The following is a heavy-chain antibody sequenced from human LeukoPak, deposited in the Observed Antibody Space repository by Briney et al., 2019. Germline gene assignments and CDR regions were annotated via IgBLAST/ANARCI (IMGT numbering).Heavy chain of an antibody. CDR3: ARLMLGGSVVATGNDYHYYGMDV. V-gene: IGHV4-59*08. Sequence: PSETLSLTCTVSGGSISSYYWSWIRQPPGKGLEWIGYIYYSGSTNYNPSLKSRVTISVDTSKNQFSLKLSSVTAADTAVYYCARLMLGGSVVATGNDYHYYGMDVWGQGTTVTVSS. D-gene: IGHD5-12*01. CDR2: IYYSGST. J-gene: IGHJ6*02. CDR1: GGSISSYY.